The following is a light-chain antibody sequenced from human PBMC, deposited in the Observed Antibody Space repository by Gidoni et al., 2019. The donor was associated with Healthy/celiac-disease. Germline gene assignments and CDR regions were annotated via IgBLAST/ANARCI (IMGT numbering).Light chain of an antibody. Sequence: IVLTQSPGTLSLSPGERATLSCRASQSVSSYLAWYQQKPCQAPRRLIYAASNRATGIPDRFSGSGSGTDFTLTISRLEPEDFAVYYCQQYLSFWTFGQGTKVEIK. CDR1: QSVSSY. CDR2: AAS. V-gene: IGKV3-20*01. CDR3: QQYLSFWT. J-gene: IGKJ1*01.